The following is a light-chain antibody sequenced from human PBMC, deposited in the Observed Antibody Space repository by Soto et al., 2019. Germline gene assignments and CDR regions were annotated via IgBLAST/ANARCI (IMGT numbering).Light chain of an antibody. V-gene: IGLV6-57*02. CDR1: SGSIASNY. CDR2: EDN. Sequence: NFMLTQPHSVSASPGKTVTISCTGSSGSIASNYVQWYQQRPGSAPTTVIYEDNQRPSGVPDRFSGSIDSSSNSASLTISGLKTEDEADYYCQSYVLVFGGGTKLTVL. CDR3: QSYVLV. J-gene: IGLJ2*01.